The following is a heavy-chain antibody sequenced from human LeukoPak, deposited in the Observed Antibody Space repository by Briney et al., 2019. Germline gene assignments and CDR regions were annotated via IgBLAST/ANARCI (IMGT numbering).Heavy chain of an antibody. Sequence: GGSLRLSCAASGFTFSSYAMSWVRQAPGKGQEWVSAISGSGGSTYYADSVKGRFTISRDNSKNTLYLQMNSLRAEDTAVYYCAKIPGVRYYYYGMDVWGQGTTVTVSS. J-gene: IGHJ6*02. CDR1: GFTFSSYA. CDR2: ISGSGGST. CDR3: AKIPGVRYYYYGMDV. V-gene: IGHV3-23*01. D-gene: IGHD2-21*01.